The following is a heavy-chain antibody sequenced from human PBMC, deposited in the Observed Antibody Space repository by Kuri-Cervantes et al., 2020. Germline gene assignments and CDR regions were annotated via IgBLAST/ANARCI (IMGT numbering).Heavy chain of an antibody. CDR2: INHSGST. CDR3: ARGDTVDAFDI. V-gene: IGHV4-34*01. J-gene: IGHJ3*02. CDR1: GGSISSYY. Sequence: SETLSLTCTVSGGSISSYYWSWIRQPPGKGLEWIGEINHSGSTNYNPSLKSRVTISVDTSKNQFSLKLSSVAAADTAVYYCARGDTVDAFDIWGQGTMVTVSS. D-gene: IGHD2-2*02.